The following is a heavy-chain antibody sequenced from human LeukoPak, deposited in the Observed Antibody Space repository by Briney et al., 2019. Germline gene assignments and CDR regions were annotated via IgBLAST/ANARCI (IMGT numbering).Heavy chain of an antibody. CDR1: GGSISSGGYY. CDR2: IYYSGST. CDR3: ARDLSTLNWFDP. Sequence: SETLSLTCTVSGGSISSGGYYWSWIRQHPGKGLEWIGYIYYSGSTYYNPSLKSRVTISVDMSKNQFSLKLSSVTAADTAVYYCARDLSTLNWFDPWGQGTLVTVSS. V-gene: IGHV4-31*03. J-gene: IGHJ5*02.